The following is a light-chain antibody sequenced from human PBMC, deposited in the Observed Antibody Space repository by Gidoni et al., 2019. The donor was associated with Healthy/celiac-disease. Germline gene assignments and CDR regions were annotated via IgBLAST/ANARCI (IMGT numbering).Light chain of an antibody. CDR1: QSISSY. CDR2: AAS. J-gene: IGKJ3*01. Sequence: DIQMTQSPSSLSASVGDRVTITCRASQSISSYLNWYQQKPGKAPKLLIYAASSLQSGVPSRFSGSGSGTDFTLTISSLQPEDFANYYCQQSYSTLQFTFXPXTKVDIK. V-gene: IGKV1-39*01. CDR3: QQSYSTLQFT.